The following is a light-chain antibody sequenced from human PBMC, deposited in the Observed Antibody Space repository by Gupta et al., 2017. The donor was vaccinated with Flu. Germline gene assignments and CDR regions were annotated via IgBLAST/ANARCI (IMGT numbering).Light chain of an antibody. CDR2: GAS. J-gene: IGKJ1*01. Sequence: EIVLTQSPGTLSLSPGERATLSCRAGQSVRRSYLAWYQQKPGQAPRLLIYGASSRATGVPDRFSGSESGTEFTLTISRLEPEDFAVYYCQQYGSSPTTFGQGTKVEVK. CDR1: QSVRRSY. CDR3: QQYGSSPTT. V-gene: IGKV3-20*01.